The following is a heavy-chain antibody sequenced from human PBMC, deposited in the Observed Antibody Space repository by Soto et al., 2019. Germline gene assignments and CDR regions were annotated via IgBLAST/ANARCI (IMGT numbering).Heavy chain of an antibody. J-gene: IGHJ4*02. CDR1: SRSFSGYY. D-gene: IGHD6-6*01. CDR2: ISQSGNT. Sequence: TSETLSLTCSIYSRSFSGYYWSWIRQPPGKGLEWIGEISQSGNTNYSPSLKSRVSISIDTSKKQFSLNLASVSAADTAVYYCARAPKVSGSSQTRPDFWGQGTLVTVSS. V-gene: IGHV4-34*01. CDR3: ARAPKVSGSSQTRPDF.